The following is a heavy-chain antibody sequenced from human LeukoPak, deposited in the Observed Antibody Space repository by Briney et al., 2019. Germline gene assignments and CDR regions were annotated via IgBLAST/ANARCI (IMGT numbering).Heavy chain of an antibody. Sequence: PGGSLRLSCAASGFTFSSYAMSWIRQPPGKGLEWIGEINHSGSTNYNPSLKSRVTISVDTSKNQFSLKLSSVTAADTAVYYCARLGYYYYGMDVWGQGTTVTVSS. D-gene: IGHD3-16*01. CDR1: GFTFSSYA. CDR3: ARLGYYYYGMDV. CDR2: INHSGST. V-gene: IGHV4-34*08. J-gene: IGHJ6*02.